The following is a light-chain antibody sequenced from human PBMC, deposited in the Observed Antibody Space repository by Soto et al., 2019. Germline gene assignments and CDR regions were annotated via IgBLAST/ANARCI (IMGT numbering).Light chain of an antibody. CDR3: QQYGSSPTT. CDR1: QSVSNNW. Sequence: EIVLTQSPGTMSLSPGERATLSCRASQSVSNNWLAWYQQKPGQAPRLLIYGASSRATGIADRFSGSGSGTDFTLTISRLETEDFALYYCQQYGSSPTTFGQGTKVEIK. J-gene: IGKJ1*01. CDR2: GAS. V-gene: IGKV3-20*01.